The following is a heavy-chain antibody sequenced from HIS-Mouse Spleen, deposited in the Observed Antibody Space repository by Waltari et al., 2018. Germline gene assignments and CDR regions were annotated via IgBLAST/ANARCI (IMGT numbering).Heavy chain of an antibody. V-gene: IGHV4-34*01. Sequence: QVQLQQWGAGLLKPSETLSLTCAVYGGSFSGYYWSWIRQPPGEGLGWIGEINHSGRTNYSPSLKSRVTISVDTSKNQFSLKLSSVTAADTAVYYCALITVTTGLDYWGQGTLVTVSS. J-gene: IGHJ4*02. CDR1: GGSFSGYY. D-gene: IGHD4-17*01. CDR3: ALITVTTGLDY. CDR2: INHSGRT.